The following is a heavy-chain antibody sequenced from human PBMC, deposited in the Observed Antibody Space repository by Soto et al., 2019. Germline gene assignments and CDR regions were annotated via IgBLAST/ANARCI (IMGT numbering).Heavy chain of an antibody. V-gene: IGHV4-61*01. CDR3: ARSYDFWSGPYNWFDP. CDR1: CGSVISGSYY. D-gene: IGHD3-3*01. J-gene: IGHJ5*02. Sequence: SETLSLTCTFSCGSVISGSYYWSWIRQPPGKGLEWIGYIYYSGSTNYNPSLKSRVTISVDTSKNQFSLKLSSVTAADTAVYYCARSYDFWSGPYNWFDPWGQGTLVTVSS. CDR2: IYYSGST.